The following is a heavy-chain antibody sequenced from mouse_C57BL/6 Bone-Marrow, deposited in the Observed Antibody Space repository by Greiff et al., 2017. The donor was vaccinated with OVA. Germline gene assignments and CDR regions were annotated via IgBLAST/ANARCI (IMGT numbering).Heavy chain of an antibody. V-gene: IGHV1-82*01. J-gene: IGHJ3*01. CDR1: GYAFSSSW. CDR2: IYPGDGDT. Sequence: QLQQSGPELVKPGASVKISCKASGYAFSSSWMNWVKQRPGKGLEWIGRIYPGDGDTNYNGKFKGKATLTADKSSSTAYMQLSSLTSEDSAVYFCARRVTGPWFAYWGQGTLVTVSA. D-gene: IGHD2-13*01. CDR3: ARRVTGPWFAY.